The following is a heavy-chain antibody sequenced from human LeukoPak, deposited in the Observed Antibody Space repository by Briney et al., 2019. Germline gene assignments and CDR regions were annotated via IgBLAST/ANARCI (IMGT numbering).Heavy chain of an antibody. V-gene: IGHV3-30*04. CDR1: GVSLSNYA. J-gene: IGHJ5*02. Sequence: GGSLRLSCAPSGVSLSNYALDWVRQAPGKGLEWAAAISYDGSKTYYTDSVKGRFTISRDDPSDTLSLQMDSLRAEDTALYYCATSTTVAGTFWFDPRGQGTLVIVSS. CDR3: ATSTTVAGTFWFDP. CDR2: ISYDGSKT. D-gene: IGHD6-19*01.